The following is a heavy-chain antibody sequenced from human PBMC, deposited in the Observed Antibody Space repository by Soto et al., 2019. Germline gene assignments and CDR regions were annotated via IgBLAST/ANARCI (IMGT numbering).Heavy chain of an antibody. Sequence: EVQLLDSGGGLVQPGGSLRLSCAASGFTFSNYAMSWFRQAPGKGLEWVSGVGGSGDSTYYADSVKGRFTISRDNSKDTLYLQMNRLRAEDTAVYYCAKSPLGYCSGGSCYPPHYFDYWGQGTLVTVSS. V-gene: IGHV3-23*01. CDR3: AKSPLGYCSGGSCYPPHYFDY. J-gene: IGHJ4*02. CDR2: VGGSGDST. D-gene: IGHD2-15*01. CDR1: GFTFSNYA.